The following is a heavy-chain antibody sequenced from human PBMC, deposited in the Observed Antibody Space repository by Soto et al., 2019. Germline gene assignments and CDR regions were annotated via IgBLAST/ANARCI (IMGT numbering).Heavy chain of an antibody. Sequence: ASVKVSCKASGYTFTSYAMHWVRQAPVQRLEWMGWINAGNGNTKYSQKFQGRVTITRDTSASTAYMELSSLRSEDTAVYYRARDGYSYGYGPQKNGGHYYYRMDVWGQGTTVTVSS. D-gene: IGHD5-18*01. CDR3: ARDGYSYGYGPQKNGGHYYYRMDV. CDR2: INAGNGNT. V-gene: IGHV1-3*01. J-gene: IGHJ6*02. CDR1: GYTFTSYA.